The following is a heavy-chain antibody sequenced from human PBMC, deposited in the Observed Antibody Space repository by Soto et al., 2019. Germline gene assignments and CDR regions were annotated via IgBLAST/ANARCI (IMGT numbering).Heavy chain of an antibody. V-gene: IGHV4-61*03. CDR3: ARGAGFSYASTWFDI. Sequence: SETLSLTCTVSGASISGGTYYWTWIRQAPGKGLEWVGHIYYTGSTNYNPALNDRVTISLDTSKNHFSLQLTSVAAADTAVYYCARGAGFSYASTWFDIWGQGTLVTVSS. CDR2: IYYTGST. D-gene: IGHD5-18*01. CDR1: GASISGGTYY. J-gene: IGHJ5*02.